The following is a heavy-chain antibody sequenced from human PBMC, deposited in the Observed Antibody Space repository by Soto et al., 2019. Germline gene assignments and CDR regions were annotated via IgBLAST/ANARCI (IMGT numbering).Heavy chain of an antibody. V-gene: IGHV1-69*06. CDR2: IIPIFGTA. D-gene: IGHD3-10*01. Sequence: SVKVSCKASGGTFSSYAISWVRQAPGQGLEWMGGIIPIFGTANYAQKFQGRVTITADKSTSTAYMELSSLRSEDTAVYYCARELYNAPHYYYYGMDVWGQGTTVTVSS. CDR3: ARELYNAPHYYYYGMDV. CDR1: GGTFSSYA. J-gene: IGHJ6*02.